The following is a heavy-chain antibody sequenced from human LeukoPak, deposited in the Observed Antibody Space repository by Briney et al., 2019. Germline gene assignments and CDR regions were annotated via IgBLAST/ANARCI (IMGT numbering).Heavy chain of an antibody. CDR2: IYPGDSDT. CDR3: ARQIAVGGWGNAFDL. V-gene: IGHV5-51*01. J-gene: IGHJ3*01. CDR1: GYSFSTYW. Sequence: GESLKISCKGSGYSFSTYWIGWVRQMPGKGLEWMGIIYPGDSDTRYSPSFQGQVTISADKSFTTAYLQWSNLKATDTAVYYCARQIAVGGWGNAFDLWGQGQWSPSLQ. D-gene: IGHD6-19*01.